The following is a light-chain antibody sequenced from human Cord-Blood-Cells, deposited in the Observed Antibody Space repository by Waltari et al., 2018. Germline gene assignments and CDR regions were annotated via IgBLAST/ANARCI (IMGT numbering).Light chain of an antibody. J-gene: IGLJ2*01. CDR3: GTWDSSLSAVV. CDR2: DNN. V-gene: IGLV1-51*01. CDR1: SFIMGTYS. Sequence: QSVLQQPPPVYAAPAQKGIISRSGSSFIMGTYSLSWYQQLPGTAPILLIYDNNNRPSGIPDRFSGSKSGTSATLGITVLQTGDEADYYCGTWDSSLSAVVVGGGTKRTVL.